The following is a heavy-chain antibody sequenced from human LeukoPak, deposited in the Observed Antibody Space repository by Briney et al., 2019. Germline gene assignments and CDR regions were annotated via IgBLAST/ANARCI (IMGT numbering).Heavy chain of an antibody. CDR1: GFTFSSYA. J-gene: IGHJ3*02. Sequence: PGGSLRLSCAASGFTFSSYAMSWVRQAPGKELEWVSAISGSGGSTYYADSVKGRFTISRGNSKNTLYLQMNSLRAEDTAVYYCARDMGSLKIQTPPDAFDIWGQGTMVTVSS. CDR2: ISGSGGST. D-gene: IGHD5-18*01. CDR3: ARDMGSLKIQTPPDAFDI. V-gene: IGHV3-23*01.